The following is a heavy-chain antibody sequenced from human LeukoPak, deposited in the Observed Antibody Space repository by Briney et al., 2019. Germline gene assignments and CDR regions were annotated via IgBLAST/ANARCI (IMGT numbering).Heavy chain of an antibody. CDR1: GFTFSSYG. CDR2: ISGSGGST. V-gene: IGHV3-23*01. CDR3: ANDGAYYDSSTDAFDI. J-gene: IGHJ3*02. D-gene: IGHD3-22*01. Sequence: GGSLRLSCAASGFTFSSYGMSWVRQAPGKGLEWVSAISGSGGSTYYADSVKGRFIISRDNSKNTLYLQMNSLRAEDTAVYYCANDGAYYDSSTDAFDIWGQGTMVTVSS.